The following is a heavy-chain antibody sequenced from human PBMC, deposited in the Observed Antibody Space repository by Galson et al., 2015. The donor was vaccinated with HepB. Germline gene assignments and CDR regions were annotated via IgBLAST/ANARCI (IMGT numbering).Heavy chain of an antibody. J-gene: IGHJ3*02. CDR1: GGSFSGYY. Sequence: ETLSLTCAVYGGSFSGYYWSWIRQPPGKGLEWIGEINHSGSTNYNPSLKSRVTISVDTSKNQFSLKLSSVTAADTAVYYCASRPARWLRRDTFDIWGQGTMVTVSS. D-gene: IGHD5-24*01. CDR2: INHSGST. V-gene: IGHV4-34*01. CDR3: ASRPARWLRRDTFDI.